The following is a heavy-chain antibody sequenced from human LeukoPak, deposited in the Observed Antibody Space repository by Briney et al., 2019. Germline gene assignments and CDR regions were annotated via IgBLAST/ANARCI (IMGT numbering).Heavy chain of an antibody. Sequence: NASETLSLTCTVSGGSISSSSYYWSWIRQPPGKGLEWIGEINHSGSTNYNPSLKSRVTISVDTSKNQFSLKLSSVTAADTAVYYCARASTYYDFWSGYYGYNWFDPWGQGTLVTVSS. D-gene: IGHD3-3*01. CDR3: ARASTYYDFWSGYYGYNWFDP. CDR2: INHSGST. CDR1: GGSISSSSYY. V-gene: IGHV4-39*07. J-gene: IGHJ5*02.